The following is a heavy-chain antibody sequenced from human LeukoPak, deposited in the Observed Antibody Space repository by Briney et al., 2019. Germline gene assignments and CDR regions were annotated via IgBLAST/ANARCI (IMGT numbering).Heavy chain of an antibody. CDR3: ARRLGYCSSTSCYEWWFDP. D-gene: IGHD2-2*01. Sequence: PSETLSLTCTVSGGSISSYYWSWIRQPPGKGLEWIGEINHSGSTNYNPSLKSRVTISVDTSKNQFSLKLSSVTAADTAVYYCARRLGYCSSTSCYEWWFDPWGQGTLVTVSS. CDR1: GGSISSYY. V-gene: IGHV4-34*01. CDR2: INHSGST. J-gene: IGHJ5*02.